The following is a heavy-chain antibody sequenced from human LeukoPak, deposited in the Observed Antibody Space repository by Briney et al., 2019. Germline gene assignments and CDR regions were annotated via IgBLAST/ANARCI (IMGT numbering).Heavy chain of an antibody. D-gene: IGHD3-9*01. Sequence: GGSLRLSCAASGFTFSDYYMSWIRQAPGKGLEWVSYISSSGSTIYYADSVKGRFTISRDNAKNSLYLQMNSLRAEDTAVYYCARVLGLRYFDWSGHDYWGQGTLVTVSS. V-gene: IGHV3-11*01. CDR1: GFTFSDYY. CDR3: ARVLGLRYFDWSGHDY. J-gene: IGHJ4*02. CDR2: ISSSGSTI.